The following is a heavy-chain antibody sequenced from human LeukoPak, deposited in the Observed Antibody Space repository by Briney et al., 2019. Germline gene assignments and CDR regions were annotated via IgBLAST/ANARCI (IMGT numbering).Heavy chain of an antibody. V-gene: IGHV1-69*13. D-gene: IGHD3-3*01. CDR2: IIPTFGTA. Sequence: ASVKVSCKASGGTFSSYAISWVRQAPGQGLEWMGGIIPTFGTANYAQKFQGRVTITADESTSTAYMELSSLRSEDTAVYYCARGAITIFGVVSQYYYYGMDVWGQGTTVTVSS. J-gene: IGHJ6*02. CDR3: ARGAITIFGVVSQYYYYGMDV. CDR1: GGTFSSYA.